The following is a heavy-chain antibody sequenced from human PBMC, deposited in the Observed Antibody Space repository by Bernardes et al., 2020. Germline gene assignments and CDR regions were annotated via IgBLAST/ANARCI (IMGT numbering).Heavy chain of an antibody. V-gene: IGHV4-59*01. CDR2: VYSGGTT. CDR3: ARGQTVRGFEY. J-gene: IGHJ4*02. CDR1: IGSLSVYY. D-gene: IGHD3-10*01. Sequence: SETLSLTRTVSIGSLSVYYWNWVRLSPGQGLEWIGYVYSGGTTAYNPSLSSRVTISVDTSKNQFFLKMKSVTAADAAVYYCARGQTVRGFEYWGQGARVTVSS.